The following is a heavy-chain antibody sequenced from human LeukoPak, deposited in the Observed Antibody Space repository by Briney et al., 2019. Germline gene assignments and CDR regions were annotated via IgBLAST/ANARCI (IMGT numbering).Heavy chain of an antibody. CDR3: ARDLTETQWLGDY. V-gene: IGHV1-46*01. Sequence: ASVKVSCKASGGTFSSYAISWVRQAPGQGLEWMGIINPSGGSTSYAQKFQGRVTMTRDTSTSTVYMELSSLRSEDTAVYYCARDLTETQWLGDYWGQGTLVTVSS. D-gene: IGHD5-12*01. CDR2: INPSGGST. CDR1: GGTFSSYA. J-gene: IGHJ4*02.